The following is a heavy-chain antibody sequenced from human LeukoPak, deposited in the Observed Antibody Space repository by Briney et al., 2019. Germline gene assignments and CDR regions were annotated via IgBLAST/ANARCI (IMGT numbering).Heavy chain of an antibody. CDR2: IGTIGDT. CDR3: AELGITMIGGV. J-gene: IGHJ6*04. Sequence: GGSLRLSCAASGFTFSSSDLHWVRQPTGKGLEWVSAIGTIGDTYYPGSVKGRFTISRENAKNTLYLQMNSLRAEDTAVYYCAELGITMIGGVWGKGTTVTTSS. CDR1: GFTFSSSD. D-gene: IGHD3-10*02. V-gene: IGHV3-13*01.